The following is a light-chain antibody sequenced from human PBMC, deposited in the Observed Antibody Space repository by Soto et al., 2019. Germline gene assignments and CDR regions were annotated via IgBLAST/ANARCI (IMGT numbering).Light chain of an antibody. V-gene: IGKV3-11*01. CDR3: QQRSNRPPLT. Sequence: EIVLTQSPATLSLSPGERATLSCRASQSVSSYLAWYQQKPGQAPRLLIYDASNRATGIPARFSGSGSGTDFTLATSSLEPIDFAVYYCQQRSNRPPLTFGGGTKVETK. CDR2: DAS. CDR1: QSVSSY. J-gene: IGKJ4*01.